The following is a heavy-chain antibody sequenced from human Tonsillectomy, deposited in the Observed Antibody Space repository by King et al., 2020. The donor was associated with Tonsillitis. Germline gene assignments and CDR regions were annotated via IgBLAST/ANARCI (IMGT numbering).Heavy chain of an antibody. J-gene: IGHJ3*02. CDR1: GGSISSYY. CDR3: ARHQYSYGPMGSFDI. V-gene: IGHV4-59*08. D-gene: IGHD5-18*01. CDR2: IYYSGST. Sequence: QLQESGPGLVKPSETLSLTCTVSGGSISSYYWSWIRQPPGKGLEWIGYIYYSGSTNYNPSLKSRVTISVDTSKKQFSLKLRSVTAADTAVYYCARHQYSYGPMGSFDIWGQGTMVTVSS.